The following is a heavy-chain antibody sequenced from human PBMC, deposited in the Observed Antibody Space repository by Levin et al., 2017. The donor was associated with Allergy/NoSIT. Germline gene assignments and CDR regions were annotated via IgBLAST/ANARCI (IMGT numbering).Heavy chain of an antibody. Sequence: GASVKVSCKGSGYSFTSYWIGWVRQMPGKGLEWMGIIYPGDSDTRYSPSFQGQVTISADKSISTAYLQWSSLKASDTAMYYCARHPNVHDSSGYPLPVYYFDYWGQGTLVTVSS. CDR2: IYPGDSDT. V-gene: IGHV5-51*01. CDR1: GYSFTSYW. J-gene: IGHJ4*02. D-gene: IGHD3-22*01. CDR3: ARHPNVHDSSGYPLPVYYFDY.